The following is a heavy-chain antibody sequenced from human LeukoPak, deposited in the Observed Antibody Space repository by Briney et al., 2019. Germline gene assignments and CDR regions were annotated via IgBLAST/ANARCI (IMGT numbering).Heavy chain of an antibody. CDR1: GGSISSGDYY. CDR2: IYYSGST. J-gene: IGHJ4*02. CDR3: ARSIGDCGGDCYLDYGAPRSFDY. V-gene: IGHV4-30-4*08. D-gene: IGHD2-21*02. Sequence: SETLSLTCTVSGGSISSGDYYWSWIRQPPGKGLEWIGYIYYSGSTYYNPSLKSRVTISVDTSKNQFSLKLSSVTAADTAVYYCARSIGDCGGDCYLDYGAPRSFDYWGQGTLVTVSS.